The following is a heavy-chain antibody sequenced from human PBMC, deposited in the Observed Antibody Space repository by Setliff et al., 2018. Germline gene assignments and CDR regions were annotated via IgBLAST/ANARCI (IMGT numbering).Heavy chain of an antibody. D-gene: IGHD3-10*01. CDR3: ARVADGSGSFYLGFDY. Sequence: SETLSLTCTVSGDSVSSGSYYWNWIRQHPEKGLEWLGYIFHSGSTHYNSSLKSRITISIDTSKNHFSLELNSVTAADSAVYYCARVADGSGSFYLGFDYWGQGILVTVSS. CDR1: GDSVSSGSYY. J-gene: IGHJ4*02. V-gene: IGHV4-31*03. CDR2: IFHSGST.